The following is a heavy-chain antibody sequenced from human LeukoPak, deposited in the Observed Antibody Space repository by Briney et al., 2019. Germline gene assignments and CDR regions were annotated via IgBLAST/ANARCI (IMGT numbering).Heavy chain of an antibody. CDR3: ARHFGGSYYPLDY. CDR2: IYYSGST. D-gene: IGHD1-26*01. CDR1: GGSISSYY. J-gene: IGHJ4*02. Sequence: PSETLSLTCTVSGGSISSYYWSWIRQPPGKGLEWIGYIYYSGSTNYKPSLKSRVTISVDTSKNQFSLKLSSVTAADTAVYYCARHFGGSYYPLDYWGQGTLVTVSS. V-gene: IGHV4-59*08.